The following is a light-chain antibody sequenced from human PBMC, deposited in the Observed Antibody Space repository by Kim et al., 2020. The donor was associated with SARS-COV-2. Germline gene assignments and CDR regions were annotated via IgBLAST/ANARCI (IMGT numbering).Light chain of an antibody. CDR3: QTWGTGSVV. Sequence: QLVLTQSPSASASLGASVKLTCTLSSGHSSYAIAWHQQQPEKGPRYLMKLNSDGSHSKGDCIPDRFSGSSSGAERYLTISSLQSEDEADYYCQTWGTGSVVFGGGTQLTVL. CDR2: LNSDGSH. V-gene: IGLV4-69*01. CDR1: SGHSSYA. J-gene: IGLJ2*01.